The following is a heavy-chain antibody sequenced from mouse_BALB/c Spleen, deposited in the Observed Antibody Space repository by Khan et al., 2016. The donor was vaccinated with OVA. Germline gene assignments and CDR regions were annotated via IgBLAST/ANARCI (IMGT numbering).Heavy chain of an antibody. CDR1: GYSITSDYA. CDR2: INYSGST. D-gene: IGHD1-1*02. Sequence: EVQLQESGPGLVKPSQSLSLTCTVTGYSITSDYARNWIRQFPGNKLEWMGYINYSGSTNYNPALKSRISITRDTSKNQFFLQLNSVTTADTATNYCERGGSRYNYAMDYWGQGTSVTVSS. V-gene: IGHV3-2*02. CDR3: ERGGSRYNYAMDY. J-gene: IGHJ4*01.